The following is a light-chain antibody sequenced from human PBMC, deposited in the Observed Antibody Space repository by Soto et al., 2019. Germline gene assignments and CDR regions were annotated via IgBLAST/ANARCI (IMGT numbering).Light chain of an antibody. CDR3: QQYGSSSWT. V-gene: IGKV3-20*01. Sequence: EIVLTQSPGTLSLSPGERATLSCRASLSVSSSYLAWYQQKPGQAPRLLIYGASSMATGIPDRFSGSVSGTDFPLTISRLEPEDFAVYYCQQYGSSSWTFGQGTKVEIK. CDR2: GAS. CDR1: LSVSSSY. J-gene: IGKJ1*01.